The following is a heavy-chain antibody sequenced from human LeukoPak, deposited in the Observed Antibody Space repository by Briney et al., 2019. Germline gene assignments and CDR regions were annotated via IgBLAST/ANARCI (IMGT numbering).Heavy chain of an antibody. J-gene: IGHJ4*02. CDR2: RSYDGSNK. Sequence: GGSLRHSCAASGFTFSSYGMHWVRQAPGKGLEWVAGRSYDGSNKYYADSVKGRFTISRDNSKNTLYLQMNSLRAEDTAVYYCAKDRSHYGSGTGYFDYWGQGTLVTVSS. CDR3: AKDRSHYGSGTGYFDY. V-gene: IGHV3-30*18. CDR1: GFTFSSYG. D-gene: IGHD3-10*01.